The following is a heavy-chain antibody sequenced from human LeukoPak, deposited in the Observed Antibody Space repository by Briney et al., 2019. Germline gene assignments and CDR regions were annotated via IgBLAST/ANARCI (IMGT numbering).Heavy chain of an antibody. CDR3: ARVRAIWGSYRYRYYFDY. D-gene: IGHD3-16*02. V-gene: IGHV4-34*01. J-gene: IGHJ4*02. Sequence: SETLSLTCAAYGGSFSGYYWSWIRQPPGKGLEWIGEINHSGSTNYYPSLKSRVTISVDTSKNQFSLKLSSVTAAGTAVYYCARVRAIWGSYRYRYYFDYWGRGTLVTVSS. CDR2: INHSGST. CDR1: GGSFSGYY.